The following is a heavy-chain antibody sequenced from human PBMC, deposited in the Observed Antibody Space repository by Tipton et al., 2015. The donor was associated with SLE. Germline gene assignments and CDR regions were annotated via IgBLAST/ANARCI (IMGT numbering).Heavy chain of an antibody. V-gene: IGHV4-38-2*01. D-gene: IGHD7-27*01. CDR3: ASQTGNRALGVFFDY. CDR1: GYSISSGYY. Sequence: TLSLTCAVSGYSISSGYYWGWIRQPPGKGLEWIGSIYHSGSTYYNPSLKSRVTIAIDTSRRQFTLNLKSVTAADTAVYHCASQTGNRALGVFFDYWGQGTLVTVPS. J-gene: IGHJ4*01. CDR2: IYHSGST.